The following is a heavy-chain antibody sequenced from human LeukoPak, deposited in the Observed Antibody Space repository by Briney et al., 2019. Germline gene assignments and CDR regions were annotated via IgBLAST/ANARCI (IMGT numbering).Heavy chain of an antibody. V-gene: IGHV3-23*01. D-gene: IGHD3-16*01. CDR2: ISVGGDGT. J-gene: IGHJ4*02. Sequence: GGSLRLSCAASGFTFSSYVMSWVRQAPGKGLEWVSAISVGGDGTYYAGSVKGRFTISRDNSKNTLYLQMNSLTAEDTAVYYCAKRSAFGGYFDYWGQGTLVTVSS. CDR3: AKRSAFGGYFDY. CDR1: GFTFSSYV.